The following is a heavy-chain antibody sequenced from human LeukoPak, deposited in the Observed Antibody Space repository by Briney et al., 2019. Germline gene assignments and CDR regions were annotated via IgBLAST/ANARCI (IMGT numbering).Heavy chain of an antibody. CDR3: ARRWDLDFPDGVWFRTLHV. Sequence: PSETLSLTCAVYGGSLSGYYFNWIRQPPGKGLEWVGEISHTGNTNYNPSLKSRVTMSVDTSKNQFSLRLSAVTAADSAVYYCARRWDLDFPDGVWFRTLHVWGKGTTVTVSS. V-gene: IGHV4-34*01. CDR1: GGSLSGYY. CDR2: ISHTGNT. D-gene: IGHD1-26*01. J-gene: IGHJ6*04.